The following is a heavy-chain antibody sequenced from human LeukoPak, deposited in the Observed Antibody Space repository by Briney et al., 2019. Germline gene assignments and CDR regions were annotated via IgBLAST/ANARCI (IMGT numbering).Heavy chain of an antibody. CDR2: ISPDGRTT. V-gene: IGHV3-74*01. CDR1: GFTFSSFW. Sequence: GGSLRLSCAASGFTFSSFWMHWVRQDPGKGLVWVSRISPDGRTTIHADSVKGRFTVSRDNAKNTQYLQMNSLRAEDTAVYYCAKDRENAAPNDFDYWGQGTLVTVSS. J-gene: IGHJ4*02. D-gene: IGHD1-26*01. CDR3: AKDRENAAPNDFDY.